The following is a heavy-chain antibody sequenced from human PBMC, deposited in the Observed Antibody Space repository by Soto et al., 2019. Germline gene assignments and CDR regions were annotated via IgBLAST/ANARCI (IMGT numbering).Heavy chain of an antibody. D-gene: IGHD4-4*01. CDR3: ARDNYSNYEYYFDY. J-gene: IGHJ4*02. CDR2: IWYDGSNK. Sequence: GGSLRLSSTASGFTFSSYGMHWVRQAPGKGLEWVAVIWYDGSNKYYADSVKGRFTISRDNSKNTLYLQMNSLRAEDTAVYYCARDNYSNYEYYFDYWGQGTLVTVSS. V-gene: IGHV3-33*01. CDR1: GFTFSSYG.